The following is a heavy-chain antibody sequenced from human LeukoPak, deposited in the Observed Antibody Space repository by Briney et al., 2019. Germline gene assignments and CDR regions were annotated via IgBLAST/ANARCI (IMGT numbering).Heavy chain of an antibody. J-gene: IGHJ4*02. Sequence: GGSLRLSCAASGFTFDSYSMNWVRQVPGKGLEWVSSISSTASFIYYADSVKGRFTISRDNAKNSLYLQTNSLRAEDTAVYYCAREVYCSGDCPIDYWGQGTLVTVSS. D-gene: IGHD2-21*02. CDR1: GFTFDSYS. V-gene: IGHV3-21*01. CDR3: AREVYCSGDCPIDY. CDR2: ISSTASFI.